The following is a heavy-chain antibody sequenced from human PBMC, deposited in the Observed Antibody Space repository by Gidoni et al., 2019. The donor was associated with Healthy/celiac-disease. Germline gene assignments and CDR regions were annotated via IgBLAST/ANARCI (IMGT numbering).Heavy chain of an antibody. CDR3: AKCYSGRSDSLEWSYYYYYGMDV. J-gene: IGHJ6*02. CDR1: GFTFSSYG. Sequence: QVQLVESGGGVVQPGRSLRLSCAASGFTFSSYGMHWVRQAPGKGLEWVAVISYDGSNKYYADSVKGRFTIARDNSKNTLYLQMNSLRAEDTAVYYCAKCYSGRSDSLEWSYYYYYGMDVWGQGTTVTVSS. CDR2: ISYDGSNK. V-gene: IGHV3-30*18. D-gene: IGHD3-3*01.